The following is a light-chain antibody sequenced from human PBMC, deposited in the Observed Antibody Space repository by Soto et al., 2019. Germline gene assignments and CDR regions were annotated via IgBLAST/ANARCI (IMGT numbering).Light chain of an antibody. CDR3: QQYYSYPLT. Sequence: AIRMTQSPSSFSASTGDRVTITCRASQGISSYLAWYQQKPGKAPKLLIYAASTLQSGVPSRFSGSGSGTDFTLTISCLQSEEFATYYRQQYYSYPLTFGGGTKVAIK. V-gene: IGKV1-8*01. J-gene: IGKJ4*01. CDR1: QGISSY. CDR2: AAS.